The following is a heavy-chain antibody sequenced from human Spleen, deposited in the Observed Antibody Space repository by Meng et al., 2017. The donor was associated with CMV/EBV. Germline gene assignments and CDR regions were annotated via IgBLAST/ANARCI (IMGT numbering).Heavy chain of an antibody. V-gene: IGHV3-7*01. CDR2: IKQDGSEK. CDR1: GFTFSKSW. CDR3: ARPIPRPLYYFDY. D-gene: IGHD2-21*01. Sequence: GESLKISCGVSGFTFSKSWMTWVRQASGKGMVWVANIKQDGSEKYYVDSVKGRFTISRDNAKDSLSLQMNSLRAEDTAVYYCARPIPRPLYYFDYWGQGTLVTVSS. J-gene: IGHJ4*02.